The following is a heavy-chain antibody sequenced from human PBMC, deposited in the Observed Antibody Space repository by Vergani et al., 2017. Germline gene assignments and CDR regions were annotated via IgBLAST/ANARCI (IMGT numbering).Heavy chain of an antibody. CDR2: ISGSGGST. CDR3: ARTDSGSYLFDY. Sequence: VQLVQSGAEVKKPGSSVKVSCKASGGTFSSYAMSWVRQAPGKGLEWVSAISGSGGSTYYADSVKGRFTISRDNSKNTLYLQMNSLRAEDTAVYYCARTDSGSYLFDYWGQGTLVTVSS. J-gene: IGHJ4*02. CDR1: GGTFSSYA. V-gene: IGHV3-23*04. D-gene: IGHD1-26*01.